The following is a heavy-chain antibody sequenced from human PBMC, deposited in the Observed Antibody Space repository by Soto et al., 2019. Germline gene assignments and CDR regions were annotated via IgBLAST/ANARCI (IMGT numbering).Heavy chain of an antibody. Sequence: TSETLSLTCTVSGGSISSGGYYWSWIRQHPGKGLEWIGYIYYSGSTYYNPSLKSRATISVDTSKNQFSLKLSSVTAADTAVYYCARVSVEGFGELLPDYFDYWGQRTLVTVSS. CDR3: ARVSVEGFGELLPDYFDY. V-gene: IGHV4-31*03. CDR2: IYYSGST. CDR1: GGSISSGGYY. D-gene: IGHD3-10*01. J-gene: IGHJ4*02.